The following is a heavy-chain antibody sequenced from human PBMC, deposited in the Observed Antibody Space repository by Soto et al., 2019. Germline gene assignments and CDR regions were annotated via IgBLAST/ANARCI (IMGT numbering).Heavy chain of an antibody. CDR1: GYTFSDFD. CDR2: MNAKSGDT. J-gene: IGHJ6*02. D-gene: IGHD3-16*01. CDR3: ARGNPFNYAGFDV. V-gene: IGHV1-8*01. Sequence: QAHLEQSGAELKRPGASVKVSCRASGYTFSDFDINWVRQASGQGPEWMGWMNAKSGDTFFAQRFQGKFNMTWDTSLSTAYMEVGSLTSDDTAIYYCARGNPFNYAGFDVWGQGNTVAVSS.